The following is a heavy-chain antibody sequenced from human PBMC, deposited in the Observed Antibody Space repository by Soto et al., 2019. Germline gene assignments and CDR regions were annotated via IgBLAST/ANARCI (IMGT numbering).Heavy chain of an antibody. CDR1: GGPLSSYY. CDR3: ARAGLRYFVDHHGMDV. J-gene: IGHJ6*02. Sequence: SETLSLTCTVSGGPLSSYYWSWIRQPPGKGLEWIGYIYYSGSTNYNPSLKSRVTISVDTSKNQFSLKLSSVTAADTAVYYCARAGLRYFVDHHGMDVWGQGTTVTVSS. D-gene: IGHD3-9*01. CDR2: IYYSGST. V-gene: IGHV4-59*01.